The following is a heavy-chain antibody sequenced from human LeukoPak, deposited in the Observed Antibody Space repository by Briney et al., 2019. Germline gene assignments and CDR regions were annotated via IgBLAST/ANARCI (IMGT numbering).Heavy chain of an antibody. J-gene: IGHJ6*03. Sequence: ASVKVSCKASGGTFSSYAISWVRQAPGQGLEWMGGIIPIFGTANYAQKFQGRVTITADESMSTAYMELSSLRSEDTAVYYCASDARGIYCSSTSCYTLPYYYYYMGVWGKGTTVTVSS. CDR2: IIPIFGTA. CDR1: GGTFSSYA. D-gene: IGHD2-2*02. V-gene: IGHV1-69*13. CDR3: ASDARGIYCSSTSCYTLPYYYYYMGV.